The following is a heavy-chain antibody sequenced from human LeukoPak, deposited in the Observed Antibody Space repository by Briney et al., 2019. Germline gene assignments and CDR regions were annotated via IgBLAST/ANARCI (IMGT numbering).Heavy chain of an antibody. J-gene: IGHJ4*02. CDR2: IYYSGST. CDR3: ARDRVRFGDFDY. CDR1: GGSISSGGYY. Sequence: KPSETLSLTCTVSGGSISSGGYYWSWIRQHPGKGLEWIGYIYYSGSTYYNPSLKSRVTISVDTSKNQFSLKLSSVTAADTAVYYCARDRVRFGDFDYWGQGTLVTVSS. D-gene: IGHD3-10*01. V-gene: IGHV4-31*03.